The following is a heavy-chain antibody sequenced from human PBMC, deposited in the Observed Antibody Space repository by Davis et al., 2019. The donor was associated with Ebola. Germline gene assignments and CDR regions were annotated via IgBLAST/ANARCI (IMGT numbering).Heavy chain of an antibody. V-gene: IGHV3-74*01. J-gene: IGHJ6*04. Sequence: HTGGSLRLSCAASGFTFSSYSMNWVRQAPGKGLVWVSRINSDGSSTSYADSVQGRFTISRDNAKNTLYLQMNSLRAEDTAVYYCARALGIGGMDVWGKGTTVTVSS. CDR3: ARALGIGGMDV. CDR1: GFTFSSYS. CDR2: INSDGSST. D-gene: IGHD7-27*01.